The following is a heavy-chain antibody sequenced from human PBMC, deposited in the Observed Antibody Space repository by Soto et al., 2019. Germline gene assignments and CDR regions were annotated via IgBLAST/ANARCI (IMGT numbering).Heavy chain of an antibody. CDR3: ATSYGNAWYTY. D-gene: IGHD6-13*01. Sequence: SETLSLTCTVSGGSISSYYWSWIRQPPGKGLEWIGYIYYSGSTNYNPSLKSRVTISVDTSKNQFTLQLSSVTAEDTAVYYCATSYGNAWYTYWGQGTPVTVSS. CDR2: IYYSGST. V-gene: IGHV4-59*01. J-gene: IGHJ4*02. CDR1: GGSISSYY.